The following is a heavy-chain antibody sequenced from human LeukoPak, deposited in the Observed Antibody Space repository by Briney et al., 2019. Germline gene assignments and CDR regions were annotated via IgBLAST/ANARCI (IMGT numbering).Heavy chain of an antibody. D-gene: IGHD3-22*01. CDR1: GGSISSGSYY. CDR2: IYTSGST. V-gene: IGHV4-61*02. CDR3: ASGYYYSSFDY. J-gene: IGHJ4*02. Sequence: PSQTLSLTCTVSGGSISSGSYYWSWIRQPAGKGLEWIGRIYTSGSTNYNPSLKSRVTTSVDTSKNQFSLKLSSVTAADTAVYYCASGYYYSSFDYWGQGTLVTVSS.